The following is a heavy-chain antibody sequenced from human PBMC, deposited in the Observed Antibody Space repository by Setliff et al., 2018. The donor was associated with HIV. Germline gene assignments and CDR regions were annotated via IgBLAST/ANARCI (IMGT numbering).Heavy chain of an antibody. CDR3: ARIAVGGSHGPDYHMDV. Sequence: ASVKVSCKASGYTFNNFDTNWVRQTAGQGHEWVGWMNPKTGNTGYAHRFQGRVSITRSTSTGTAYMELTGLKPEDTAAYFCARIAVGGSHGPDYHMDVWGGGTMVTVSS. J-gene: IGHJ6*03. V-gene: IGHV1-8*03. CDR2: MNPKTGNT. D-gene: IGHD6-13*01. CDR1: GYTFNNFD.